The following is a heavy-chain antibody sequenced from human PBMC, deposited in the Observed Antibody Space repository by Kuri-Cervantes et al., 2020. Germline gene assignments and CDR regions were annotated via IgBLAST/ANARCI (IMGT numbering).Heavy chain of an antibody. J-gene: IGHJ5*02. CDR1: GGSISSGSYY. Sequence: SETLSFTCTVFGGSISSGSYYWSWIRQPPGKGLEWIGYIYYIGSTNYNLSLKSRVTISVDTSKNQFSLKLSSVTAADTAVYYCARYNPELLLYDWFDPWGQGTLVTVSS. CDR2: IYYIGST. D-gene: IGHD3-3*01. V-gene: IGHV4-61*01. CDR3: ARYNPELLLYDWFDP.